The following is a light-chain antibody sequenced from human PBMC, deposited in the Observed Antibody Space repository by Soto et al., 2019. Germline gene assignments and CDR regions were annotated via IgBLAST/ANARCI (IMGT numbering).Light chain of an antibody. CDR1: QSVSSN. V-gene: IGKV3-15*01. Sequence: EIVITQSPATLSVSPGERATLSCRASQSVSSNLSWHQQKPGQTPRLLIYGASTRATGIPARFSGSGSGTEFTLTISSLQSEDFAVYYCQQYNNWPPITFGQGTRLEIK. CDR3: QQYNNWPPIT. J-gene: IGKJ5*01. CDR2: GAS.